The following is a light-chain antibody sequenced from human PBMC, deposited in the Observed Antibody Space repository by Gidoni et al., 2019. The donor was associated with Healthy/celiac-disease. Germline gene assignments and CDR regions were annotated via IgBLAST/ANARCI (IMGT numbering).Light chain of an antibody. J-gene: IGKJ1*01. CDR2: DAS. CDR1: QSVSSY. V-gene: IGKV3-11*01. Sequence: EIVLTQSPATLSLSPGERATLSCRASQSVSSYLAWYQQKPGQAPRLLIYDASNRATSIPARFSGSGSGTDFTLTISSLEPEDFAVYYCQQRSNWLWTFXQXTKVEIK. CDR3: QQRSNWLWT.